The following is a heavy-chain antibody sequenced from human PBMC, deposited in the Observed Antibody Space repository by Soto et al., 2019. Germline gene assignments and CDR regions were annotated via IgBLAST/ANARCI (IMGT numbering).Heavy chain of an antibody. Sequence: ASVKVSCKASGYTFTSYDINWVRQATGQGLEWMGWMNPNSGNTGYAQKFQGRVTMTRNTSISTAYMELSSLRSEDTAVYYCAGGPRGQWLLYYYYYYMDVWGKGTTVTVSS. CDR1: GYTFTSYD. CDR2: MNPNSGNT. V-gene: IGHV1-8*01. CDR3: AGGPRGQWLLYYYYYYMDV. J-gene: IGHJ6*03. D-gene: IGHD3-22*01.